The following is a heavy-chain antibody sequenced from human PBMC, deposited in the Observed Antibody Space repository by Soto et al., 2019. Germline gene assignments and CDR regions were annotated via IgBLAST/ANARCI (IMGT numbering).Heavy chain of an antibody. D-gene: IGHD3-3*01. Sequence: QVQLVQSGAEVKKPGASVKVSCKASGYNFSTYDINWVRQATGQGLEWMGWMNPNNGNTGYAQKFQGRVTMTRNTAMSTAYMELSSLRSDDTAVYYCASVPRGFWSDNWFDPWGQGTLITVSS. CDR3: ASVPRGFWSDNWFDP. CDR2: MNPNNGNT. V-gene: IGHV1-8*01. CDR1: GYNFSTYD. J-gene: IGHJ5*02.